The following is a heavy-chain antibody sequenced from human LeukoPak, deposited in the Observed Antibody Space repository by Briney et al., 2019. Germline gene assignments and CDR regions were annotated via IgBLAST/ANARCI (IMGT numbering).Heavy chain of an antibody. CDR1: GYTFTSYG. J-gene: IGHJ5*02. CDR3: AREVQGAAAGTNNWFDP. Sequence: ASVKVSCKASGYTFTSYGISWVRQAPGQGLEWMGGISAYNGNTNYAQKLQGRVTMTTDTSTSTAYMELRSLRSDDTAVYYCAREVQGAAAGTNNWFDPWGQGTLVTVSS. V-gene: IGHV1-18*01. D-gene: IGHD6-13*01. CDR2: ISAYNGNT.